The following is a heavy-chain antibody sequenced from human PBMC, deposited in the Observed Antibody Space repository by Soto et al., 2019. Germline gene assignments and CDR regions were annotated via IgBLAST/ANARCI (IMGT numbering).Heavy chain of an antibody. D-gene: IGHD5-18*01. V-gene: IGHV3-30*04. J-gene: IGHJ4*01. CDR3: AKGADHSNLDD. CDR2: ISYNGRDE. CDR1: GFDFSSYP. Sequence: PXGSLILSCAAAGFDFSSYPIHWVRQAPGEGLEWVAVISYNGRDEYYADSMKGRFTISRDNSRNTVYMQMNSLRPEDTAVYYCAKGADHSNLDDWGQGPLVTVSS.